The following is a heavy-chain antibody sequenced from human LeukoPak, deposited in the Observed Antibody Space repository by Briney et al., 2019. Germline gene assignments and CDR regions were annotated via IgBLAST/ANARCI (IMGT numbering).Heavy chain of an antibody. D-gene: IGHD3-22*01. Sequence: GGSLRLSCAVSGITLSNYCMSWVRQAPGKGLEWVAGVSGSGRGTNYADSVEGRFTISRDNSRNTLYLQMDSLRAEETAVYFCAKRGVVIRVILVGFHKEAYYFDSWGRGALVSDCS. J-gene: IGHJ4*02. CDR3: AKRGVVIRVILVGFHKEAYYFDS. V-gene: IGHV3-23*01. CDR1: GITLSNYC. CDR2: VSGSGRGT.